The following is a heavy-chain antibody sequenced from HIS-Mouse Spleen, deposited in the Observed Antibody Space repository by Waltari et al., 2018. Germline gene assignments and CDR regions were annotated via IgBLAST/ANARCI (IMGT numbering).Heavy chain of an antibody. CDR3: AILLGDWFDP. D-gene: IGHD3-3*02. V-gene: IGHV3-23*01. CDR2: IRGSGGST. CDR1: GFTFSSYA. J-gene: IGHJ5*02. Sequence: EVQLLESGGGLVQPGGSLRLSCAASGFTFSSYAMSWVRQAPGTGLGWVSAIRGSGGSTYYADSVKGRFTISRDNSKNTLYLQMNSLRAEDTAVYYCAILLGDWFDPWGQGTLVTVSS.